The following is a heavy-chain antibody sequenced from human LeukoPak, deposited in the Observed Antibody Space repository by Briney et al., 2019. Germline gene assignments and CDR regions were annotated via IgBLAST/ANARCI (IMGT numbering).Heavy chain of an antibody. V-gene: IGHV1-2*04. CDR2: INPNSGGT. CDR1: GYTFTGYY. Sequence: ASVKVSCKASGYTFTGYYMHWVRQAPGQGLEWMGWINPNSGGTNYAQKFQGWVTMTRDTSISTAYMELSRLRSDDTAVYYCAASGGYCSSTSCSYYYYGMDVWGQGTTVTVSS. D-gene: IGHD2-2*01. CDR3: AASGGYCSSTSCSYYYYGMDV. J-gene: IGHJ6*02.